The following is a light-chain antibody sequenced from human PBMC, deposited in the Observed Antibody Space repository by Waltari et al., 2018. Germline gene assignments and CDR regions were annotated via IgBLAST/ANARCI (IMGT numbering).Light chain of an antibody. CDR2: EVS. CDR1: ISDVGGHNY. Sequence: QSALTQPRSVSGSPGQSVTLSCTATISDVGGHNYVSWYQQHPGKAPKLLIYEVSKRPSGVPDRLSGSKSGNTASLTISGLQAEDEADYYCCSYAGRYTFVFGTGTKVTVL. CDR3: CSYAGRYTFV. J-gene: IGLJ1*01. V-gene: IGLV2-11*01.